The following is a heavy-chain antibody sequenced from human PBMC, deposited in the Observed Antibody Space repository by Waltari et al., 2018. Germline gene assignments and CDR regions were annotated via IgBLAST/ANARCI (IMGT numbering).Heavy chain of an antibody. D-gene: IGHD3-3*01. J-gene: IGHJ6*03. Sequence: QVQLQQWGPGLLKPSEPLSLPCAVYGGSFSGYFWRWIRQPPGTGLEWIGEINHSGSTNYNPSLKSRVTISVDTSKNQFSLKLSSVTAADTAVYYCAREVYYDFWSGYYYYYYMDVWGKGTTVTVSS. CDR3: AREVYYDFWSGYYYYYYMDV. V-gene: IGHV4-34*01. CDR1: GGSFSGYF. CDR2: INHSGST.